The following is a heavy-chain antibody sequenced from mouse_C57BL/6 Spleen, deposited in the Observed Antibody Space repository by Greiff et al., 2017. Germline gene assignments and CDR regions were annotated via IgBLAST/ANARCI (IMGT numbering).Heavy chain of an antibody. CDR2: IDPSDSYT. V-gene: IGHV1-59*01. Sequence: QVQLQQPGAELVRPGTSVKLSCKASGYTFTSYWMHWVKQRPGQGLEWIGVIDPSDSYTNYNQKFKGKATLTVDTSSSTAYMQLSSLTSEDSADYYCVRGDAYDYWGQGTTLTVSS. D-gene: IGHD6-5*01. CDR1: GYTFTSYW. J-gene: IGHJ2*01. CDR3: VRGDAYDY.